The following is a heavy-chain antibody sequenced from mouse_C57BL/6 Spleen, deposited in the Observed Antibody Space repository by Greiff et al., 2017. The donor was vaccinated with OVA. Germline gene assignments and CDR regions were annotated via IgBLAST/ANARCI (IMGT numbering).Heavy chain of an antibody. CDR1: GFTFSDYG. D-gene: IGHD6-1*01. CDR3: GASWFAY. V-gene: IGHV5-17*01. CDR2: ISSGSSTI. J-gene: IGHJ3*01. Sequence: EVQRVESGGGLVKPGGSLKLSCAASGFTFSDYGMHWVRQAPEKGLEWVAYISSGSSTIYYADTVKGRFTISRDKAKNTLFLQMTSLRAEDTAMCYCGASWFAYWGQGTLVTVSA.